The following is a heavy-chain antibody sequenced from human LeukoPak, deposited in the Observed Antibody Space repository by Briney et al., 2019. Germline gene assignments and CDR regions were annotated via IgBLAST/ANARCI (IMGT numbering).Heavy chain of an antibody. J-gene: IGHJ3*02. CDR1: GYTFTSYY. D-gene: IGHD3-3*01. V-gene: IGHV1-46*01. Sequence: ASVKVSCKASGYTFTSYYMHWVRQAPGQGLEWMGIINPSGGSTSYAQKFQGRVTMTRDMSTSTVYMDLTSLRSEDTAVYYCARDLRITIFGVVIPWAFDIWGQGTMVTVSS. CDR3: ARDLRITIFGVVIPWAFDI. CDR2: INPSGGST.